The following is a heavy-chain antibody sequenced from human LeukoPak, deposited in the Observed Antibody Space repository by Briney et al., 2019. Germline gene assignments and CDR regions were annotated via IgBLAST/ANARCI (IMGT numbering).Heavy chain of an antibody. CDR1: GFTFSNYW. J-gene: IGHJ4*02. D-gene: IGHD4-17*01. CDR3: AKGIHYGDYNYFDY. Sequence: GGSLRLSCAASGFTFSNYWMHWVRQAPGKGLEWVSLISWDGGSTYYADSVKGRFTISRDNSKNSLYLQMNSLRTEDTALYYCAKGIHYGDYNYFDYWGQGTLVTVSS. V-gene: IGHV3-43*01. CDR2: ISWDGGST.